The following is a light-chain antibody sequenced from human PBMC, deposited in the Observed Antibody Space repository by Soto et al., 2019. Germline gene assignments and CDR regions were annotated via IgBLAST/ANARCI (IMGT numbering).Light chain of an antibody. J-gene: IGKJ1*01. CDR3: QQSYSTLIT. Sequence: IQMTQSPSSLSASIGGRVTITHRASQSISSYLNWYQQKPGKAPKLLIYAASSLQSGAPSRFSGSGSGTDFTLTISSLQPEDFATYYCQQSYSTLITFGQGTKVDIK. CDR2: AAS. CDR1: QSISSY. V-gene: IGKV1-39*01.